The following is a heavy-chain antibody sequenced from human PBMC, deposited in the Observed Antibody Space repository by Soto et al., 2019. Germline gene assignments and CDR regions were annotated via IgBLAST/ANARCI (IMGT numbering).Heavy chain of an antibody. D-gene: IGHD2-2*01. Sequence: DAVKVTCNASGYTFSSYYMNWVRQALGQGLEAVGRINASCGSTSYAQKFQDRVTMTRDTSKSTVSMELSSLRSEDTAVYYCAREALGHCSSTSCLSYYPGMDVWAQGTTVTASS. CDR3: AREALGHCSSTSCLSYYPGMDV. V-gene: IGHV1-46*01. CDR1: GYTFSSYY. J-gene: IGHJ6*02. CDR2: INASCGST.